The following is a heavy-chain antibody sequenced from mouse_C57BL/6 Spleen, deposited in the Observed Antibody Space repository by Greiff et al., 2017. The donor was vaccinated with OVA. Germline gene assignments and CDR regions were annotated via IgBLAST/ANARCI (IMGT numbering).Heavy chain of an antibody. CDR1: GYTFTEYT. Sequence: VKLMESGAELVKPGASVKLSCKASGYTFTEYTIHWVKQRSGQGLEWIGWFYPGSGSIKYNEKFKDKATLTADKSSSTVYMELSRLTSEDSAVYFCARHEEKDDYDGENYAMDYWGQGTSVTVSS. CDR3: ARHEEKDDYDGENYAMDY. V-gene: IGHV1-62-2*01. CDR2: FYPGSGSI. J-gene: IGHJ4*01. D-gene: IGHD2-4*01.